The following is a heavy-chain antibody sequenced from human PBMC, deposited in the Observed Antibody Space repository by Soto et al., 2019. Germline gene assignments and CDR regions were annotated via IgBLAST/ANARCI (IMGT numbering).Heavy chain of an antibody. Sequence: QVQLVESGGGVVQPGRSLRLSCAASGFTFSSYGMHWVHQAPGKGLEWVAVIWYDGSNKYYADSVKGRFTISRDNSKNTLYLQMNSLRAEDTAVYYCARDGDYYDSSGYYFLYWGQGTLVTVSS. CDR1: GFTFSSYG. D-gene: IGHD3-22*01. CDR2: IWYDGSNK. CDR3: ARDGDYYDSSGYYFLY. J-gene: IGHJ4*02. V-gene: IGHV3-33*01.